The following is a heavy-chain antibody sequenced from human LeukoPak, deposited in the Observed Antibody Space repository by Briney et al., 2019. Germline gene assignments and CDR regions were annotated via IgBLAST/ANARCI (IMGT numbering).Heavy chain of an antibody. Sequence: SETLSLTCTVSGGSISSGDYYWGWIRQPPGKGLEWIGYIYYSGSTYYNPSLKSRVTISVDTSKNQFSLKLSSVTAADTAVYYCARDSAGRDGYNSFDYWGQGTLVTVSS. D-gene: IGHD5-24*01. CDR1: GGSISSGDYY. V-gene: IGHV4-30-4*01. J-gene: IGHJ4*02. CDR3: ARDSAGRDGYNSFDY. CDR2: IYYSGST.